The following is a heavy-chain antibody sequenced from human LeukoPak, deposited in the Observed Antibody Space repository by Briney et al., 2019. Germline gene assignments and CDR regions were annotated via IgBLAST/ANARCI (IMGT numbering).Heavy chain of an antibody. CDR3: ARAGGSYYYYFDY. CDR2: MWYDGSNK. Sequence: GGSLRLSCAASGFTFSVYGMHWVRQAPGKGLKWVAVMWYDGSNKYYADSVKGRFTISRDNSKNTLYLEMSSLRAEDTAVYFCARAGGSYYYYFDYWGQGTLVTVSS. V-gene: IGHV3-33*01. D-gene: IGHD1-26*01. CDR1: GFTFSVYG. J-gene: IGHJ4*02.